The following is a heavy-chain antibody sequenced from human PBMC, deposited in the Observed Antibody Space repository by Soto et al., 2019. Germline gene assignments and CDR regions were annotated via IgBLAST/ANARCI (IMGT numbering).Heavy chain of an antibody. J-gene: IGHJ4*02. V-gene: IGHV1-69*13. CDR1: GGTFSSYA. Sequence: GASVKVSCKASGGTFSSYAISWVRQAPGQGLEWMGGIIPIFGTANYAQKFQGRVTITADESTSTAYMELSSLRSEDTAVYYCARGGVGATRLYDYWGQGTLVTVSS. CDR2: IIPIFGTA. CDR3: ARGGVGATRLYDY. D-gene: IGHD1-26*01.